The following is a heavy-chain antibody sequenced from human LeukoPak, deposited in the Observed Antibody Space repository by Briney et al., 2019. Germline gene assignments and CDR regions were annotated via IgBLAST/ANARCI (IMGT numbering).Heavy chain of an antibody. J-gene: IGHJ4*02. CDR1: GFTFSDYY. V-gene: IGHV3-11*03. CDR3: AKQQKGYYDSSGYYFDY. Sequence: GGSLRLSCAASGFTFSDYYMSWIHQAPGKGLEWVSYISSSSSYTNYADSVKGRFTISRDNAKNSLYLQMNSLRAEDTAVYYCAKQQKGYYDSSGYYFDYWGQGTLVTVSS. D-gene: IGHD3-22*01. CDR2: ISSSSSYT.